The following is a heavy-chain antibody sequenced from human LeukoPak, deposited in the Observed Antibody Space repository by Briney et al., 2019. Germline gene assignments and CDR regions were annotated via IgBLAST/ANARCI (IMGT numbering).Heavy chain of an antibody. J-gene: IGHJ4*02. CDR1: GYSFTSYW. CDR2: IKDGGTTT. Sequence: GESLKISCKGSGYSFTSYWIGWVRQMPGKGLEWVSRIKDGGTTTDYADSVKGRFTISRDDAKNTLYLQMNSLRAEDTAVYYCTTIRPGYWGQGTLVTVSP. V-gene: IGHV3-74*01. D-gene: IGHD5-12*01. CDR3: TTIRPGY.